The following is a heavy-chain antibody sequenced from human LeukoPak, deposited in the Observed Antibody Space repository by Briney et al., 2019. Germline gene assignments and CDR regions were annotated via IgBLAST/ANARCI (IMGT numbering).Heavy chain of an antibody. D-gene: IGHD1-26*01. J-gene: IGHJ4*02. CDR1: GGSVSSTTYY. Sequence: SETLSLTCTVSGGSVSSTTYYWSWIRQPPGKGLEWIASINYSGSTYYNPSLKSRVTISVDTSENQFSLKLSSVTAADTAVYYCARHRWELPAYFDYWGQGTLVTVSS. CDR2: INYSGST. CDR3: ARHRWELPAYFDY. V-gene: IGHV4-39*01.